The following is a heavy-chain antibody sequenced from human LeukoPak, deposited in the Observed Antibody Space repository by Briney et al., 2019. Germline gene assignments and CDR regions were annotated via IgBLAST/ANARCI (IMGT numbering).Heavy chain of an antibody. CDR2: IYYSGST. CDR1: GGSISSYY. D-gene: IGHD3-10*01. V-gene: IGHV4-59*08. CDR3: ARPYGSGSSLSYFDL. J-gene: IGHJ2*01. Sequence: SETLSLTCTVSGGSISSYYWSWIQQPPGKGLEWIGYIYYSGSTNYNPSLKSRVTISVDTSKNQFSLKLSSVTAADTAVYYCARPYGSGSSLSYFDLWGRGTLVTVSS.